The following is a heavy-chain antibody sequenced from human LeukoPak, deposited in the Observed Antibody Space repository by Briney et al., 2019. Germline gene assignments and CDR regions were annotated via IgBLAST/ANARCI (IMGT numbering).Heavy chain of an antibody. CDR3: AKSVDYVMPHYFDY. J-gene: IGHJ4*02. Sequence: GGSLRLSCAASGFTFSSYSMNWVRQAPGKGLEWVSYISSSSSTIYYADSVKGRFTISRDNSKNTLYLQMNSLRAEDTAVYYCAKSVDYVMPHYFDYWGQGTLVTVSS. CDR1: GFTFSSYS. V-gene: IGHV3-48*01. D-gene: IGHD4-17*01. CDR2: ISSSSSTI.